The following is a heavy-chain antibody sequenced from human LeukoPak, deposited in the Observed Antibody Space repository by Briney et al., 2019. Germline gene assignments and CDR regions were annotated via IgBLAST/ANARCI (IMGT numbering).Heavy chain of an antibody. J-gene: IGHJ4*02. CDR2: ISGSGGST. D-gene: IGHD6-13*01. V-gene: IGHV3-23*01. CDR3: TKDPSRAAACTVDY. CDR1: GFTFSSYA. Sequence: PGGSLRLSCTRSGFTFSSYAMSWVRQAPGKGLERVSAISGSGGSTYYADSVKGGFTISRDNSKNTLYLQMNSLRAEDTAVYYCTKDPSRAAACTVDYWGQGTLVTVSS.